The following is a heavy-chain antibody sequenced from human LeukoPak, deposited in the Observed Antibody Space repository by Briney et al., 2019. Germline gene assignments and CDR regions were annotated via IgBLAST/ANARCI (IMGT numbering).Heavy chain of an antibody. CDR3: AKDNRRHYTSGPNPDSLH. CDR1: GFIFNNYA. V-gene: IGHV3-9*01. Sequence: GGSLRLSCAGSGFIFNNYAMHWVRQPPGKGLEWVSGISWSSGSIDYADSVKGRFTISRDNAKNSLYLQMNSLRVEDTAFYYCAKDNRRHYTSGPNPDSLHWGQGALVTVSS. J-gene: IGHJ4*02. CDR2: ISWSSGSI. D-gene: IGHD6-19*01.